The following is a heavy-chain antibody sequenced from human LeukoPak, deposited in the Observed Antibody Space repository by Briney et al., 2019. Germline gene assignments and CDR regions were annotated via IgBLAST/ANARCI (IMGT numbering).Heavy chain of an antibody. CDR3: TTDPRRSGPSPARFFDP. CDR1: GFTFNNAW. Sequence: GGSLRLSCIASGFTFNNAWMNWVRQAPGKGLEWVGRVKSKTDGGTTDYAAPVKGRFTISRDDSRNTMYLQMNSLETEDTAIYYCTTDPRRSGPSPARFFDPWGQGTLVTVSS. V-gene: IGHV3-15*01. J-gene: IGHJ5*02. D-gene: IGHD3-3*01. CDR2: VKSKTDGGTT.